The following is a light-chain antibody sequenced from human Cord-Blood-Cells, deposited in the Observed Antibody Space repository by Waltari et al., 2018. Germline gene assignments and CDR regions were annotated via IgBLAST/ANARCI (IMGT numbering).Light chain of an antibody. Sequence: DIQMTQSPSSLSASVGDRVTITCRASQSISSYLNWYQQKPGKAPKLLISAASSLQSGVPSRFSGSRSGTDFTLTISSLQPEDFATYYYQQSYSTPYTFGQGTKLEIK. V-gene: IGKV1-39*01. CDR2: AAS. J-gene: IGKJ2*01. CDR1: QSISSY. CDR3: QQSYSTPYT.